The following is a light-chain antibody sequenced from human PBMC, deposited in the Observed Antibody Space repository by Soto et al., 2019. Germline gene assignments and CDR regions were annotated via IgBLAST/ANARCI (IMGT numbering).Light chain of an antibody. Sequence: DIQMTQSPSSLSASVGDRVTITCRASQSISSYLNWYQQKPGKAPKFLIYVASTLQSGVQSRFSGSGSVTDFTLTITSLQPEDFATYYCQQSYRSPYTFGQGTKLEIK. V-gene: IGKV1-39*01. CDR3: QQSYRSPYT. CDR1: QSISSY. J-gene: IGKJ2*01. CDR2: VAS.